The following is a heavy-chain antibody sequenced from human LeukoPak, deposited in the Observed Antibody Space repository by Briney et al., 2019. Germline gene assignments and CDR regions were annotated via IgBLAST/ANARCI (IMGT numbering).Heavy chain of an antibody. CDR3: TRPLYGDFAKYFQR. Sequence: GRSLRLSCAASGFTFSSYGMYWVRQAPGKGLVWVSHINKDGSSTSYADSVKGRFTISRDNAKNTLYLQMSSLRAEDTALYYCTRPLYGDFAKYFQRWGQGTLVTVSS. D-gene: IGHD4-17*01. V-gene: IGHV3-74*01. CDR2: INKDGSST. J-gene: IGHJ1*01. CDR1: GFTFSSYG.